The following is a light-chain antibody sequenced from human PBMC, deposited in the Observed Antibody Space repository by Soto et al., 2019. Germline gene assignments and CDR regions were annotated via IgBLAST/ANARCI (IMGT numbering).Light chain of an antibody. CDR3: QQSHSTPYT. CDR2: AAS. Sequence: DIQMTQSSSSLSASVGDRVTITCRASQSISSSLNWYQQKPGKAPKLLIYAASSLQSGVPSRFSGSGSGTEFTLTISRLQPEDFATYYCQQSHSTPYTFGQGTKLEI. J-gene: IGKJ2*01. CDR1: QSISSS. V-gene: IGKV1-39*01.